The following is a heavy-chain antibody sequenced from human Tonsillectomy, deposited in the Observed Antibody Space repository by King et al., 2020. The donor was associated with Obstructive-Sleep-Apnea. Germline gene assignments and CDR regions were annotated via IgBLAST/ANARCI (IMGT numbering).Heavy chain of an antibody. Sequence: VQLVQSGGGLVQPGRSLRLSCAASGFTFEDYAMHWVRQAPGKGLEWVSGINWDGTRFGYADSVKGRFTISRDNAKNSLYLQMNSLRTEDTAFYWCAKGGASYYTIYSDPWGQGTPVTVSS. D-gene: IGHD3-3*01. CDR3: AKGGASYYTIYSDP. CDR1: GFTFEDYA. J-gene: IGHJ5*02. V-gene: IGHV3-9*01. CDR2: INWDGTRF.